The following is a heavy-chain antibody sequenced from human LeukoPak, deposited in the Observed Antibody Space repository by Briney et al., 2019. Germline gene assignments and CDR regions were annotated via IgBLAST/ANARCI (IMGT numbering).Heavy chain of an antibody. D-gene: IGHD6-19*01. J-gene: IGHJ4*02. CDR1: GFTFSSFG. Sequence: PGGSLRLSCAASGFTFSSFGMTWVRQAPGPGLEWVANINQDGSEKDYVDSMSSRFAISVRNANNSRYLQINSLIAEDMAVYYCARVGAYSSGSDYGGQGTLVTVSS. V-gene: IGHV3-7*01. CDR2: INQDGSEK. CDR3: ARVGAYSSGSDY.